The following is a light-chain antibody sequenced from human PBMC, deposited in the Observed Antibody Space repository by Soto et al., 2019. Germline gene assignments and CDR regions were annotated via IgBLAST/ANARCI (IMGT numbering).Light chain of an antibody. CDR3: AAWDDSLNNVL. CDR2: GNN. CDR1: GSSIGTNT. J-gene: IGLJ2*01. Sequence: QTVVTQPPSASGTPGQRVTISCSGSGSSIGTNTVNWYRQLPGTAPKLLIYGNNQRPSGVPDRFSGSKSGTSASLAISGLQSEDEAEYYCAAWDDSLNNVLFGGGTKLTVL. V-gene: IGLV1-44*01.